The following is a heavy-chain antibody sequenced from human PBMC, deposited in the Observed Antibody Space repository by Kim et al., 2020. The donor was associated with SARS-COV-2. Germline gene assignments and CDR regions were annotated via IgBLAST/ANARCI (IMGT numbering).Heavy chain of an antibody. Sequence: YYADSVKGRSTISRDNSKHTLNLPMNSQRAEDTAVYYCARHMTTVNWFDPWGQGTLVTVSS. CDR3: ARHMTTVNWFDP. D-gene: IGHD4-17*01. J-gene: IGHJ5*02. V-gene: IGHV3-23*01.